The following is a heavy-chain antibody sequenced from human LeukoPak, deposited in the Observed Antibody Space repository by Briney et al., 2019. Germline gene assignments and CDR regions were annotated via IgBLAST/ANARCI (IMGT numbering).Heavy chain of an antibody. D-gene: IGHD2-15*01. Sequence: PGGSLRLSCAASGFTFSTYAMSWVRQAPGKGLEWVSAISGSTGRTYYADSVKGRFTISRDNSKNTLYLQMNNLRAEDTAVYYRAPRVVGSAPFDYWGQGTLVTVSS. J-gene: IGHJ4*02. CDR1: GFTFSTYA. CDR3: APRVVGSAPFDY. CDR2: ISGSTGRT. V-gene: IGHV3-23*01.